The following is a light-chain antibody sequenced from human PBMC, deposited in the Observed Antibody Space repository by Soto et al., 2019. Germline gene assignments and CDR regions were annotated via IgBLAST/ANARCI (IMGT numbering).Light chain of an antibody. V-gene: IGLV2-14*01. CDR2: DVS. CDR1: SSDVGGYNY. Sequence: QSALTQPASVSGSPGRSITISCTGTSSDVGGYNYVSWYQQHPGKAPKLMIYDVSNRPSGVSNRFSGSKSGNTAPLTISGLQAEDEADYYCSSYTSSSTPVFGTGTKVTVL. CDR3: SSYTSSSTPV. J-gene: IGLJ1*01.